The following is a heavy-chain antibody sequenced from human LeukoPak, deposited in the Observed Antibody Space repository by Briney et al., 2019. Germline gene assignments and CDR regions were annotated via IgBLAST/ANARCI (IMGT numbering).Heavy chain of an antibody. J-gene: IGHJ4*02. CDR3: ATGRRVYYGSGNLLY. Sequence: GASVKVSCKVSGYTLTELSMHWVRQAPGKGLEWMGGSDPEDGETIYAQKFQGRVTMTEDTSTDTAYMELSSLRSEDTAVYYCATGRRVYYGSGNLLYWGQGTLVTVSS. V-gene: IGHV1-24*01. CDR2: SDPEDGET. D-gene: IGHD3-10*01. CDR1: GYTLTELS.